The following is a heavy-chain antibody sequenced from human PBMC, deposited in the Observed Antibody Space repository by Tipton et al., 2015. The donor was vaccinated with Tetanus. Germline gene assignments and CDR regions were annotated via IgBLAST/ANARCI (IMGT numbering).Heavy chain of an antibody. Sequence: TLSLTCTVSGGSISTTSDYWGWIRQPPGKGLEWIGSLYYSGTTYYNPSLKSRVTISVDTSKNPFSLRVSSVTAADTAVYYCARHSLKLGMWAFDIWGRGTLVTVSS. J-gene: IGHJ3*02. V-gene: IGHV4-39*01. CDR2: LYYSGTT. D-gene: IGHD7-27*01. CDR3: ARHSLKLGMWAFDI. CDR1: GGSISTTSDY.